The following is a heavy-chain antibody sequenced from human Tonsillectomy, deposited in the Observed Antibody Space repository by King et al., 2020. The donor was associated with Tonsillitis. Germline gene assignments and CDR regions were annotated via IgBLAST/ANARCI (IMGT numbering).Heavy chain of an antibody. J-gene: IGHJ4*02. CDR1: DYSISSGAN. V-gene: IGHV4-38-2*01. D-gene: IGHD6-13*01. CDR3: ARSQYSIAGAGRYFDY. Sequence: QLQESGPGLVKPSETLSLTCAVSDYSISSGANWGWIRQPPGKGLEWIASIYHTGKTYYNPSLQSRVTISVDTSKNDFSLKVMSVTAADTAVYYCARSQYSIAGAGRYFDYWGRGTVVSVSS. CDR2: IYHTGKT.